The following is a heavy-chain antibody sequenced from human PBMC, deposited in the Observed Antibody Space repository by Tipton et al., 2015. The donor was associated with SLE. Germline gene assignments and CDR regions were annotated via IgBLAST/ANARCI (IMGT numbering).Heavy chain of an antibody. CDR3: TRDLTTVTPGYFDL. Sequence: SLRLSCTASGFTFGDYAMSWVRQAPGKGLEWVGFIRSKAYGGTTEYAASVKGRFTISRDDSKSIAHLQMNSLKTEDTAVYYCTRDLTTVTPGYFDLWGRGTLVTVSS. V-gene: IGHV3-49*04. CDR1: GFTFGDYA. D-gene: IGHD4-17*01. J-gene: IGHJ2*01. CDR2: IRSKAYGGTT.